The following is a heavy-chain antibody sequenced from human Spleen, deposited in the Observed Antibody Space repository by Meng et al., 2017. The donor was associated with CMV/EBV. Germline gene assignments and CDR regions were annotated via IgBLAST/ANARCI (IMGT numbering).Heavy chain of an antibody. CDR3: ARGGVVPAV. J-gene: IGHJ4*02. Sequence: GESLKISCAASGFTFSSYAMSWVRQAPGKGLEWVSAISGSGGSTYYADSVKGRFTISRDNSKNTLYLQMNSLRAGDTAVYYCARGGVVPAVWGQGTLVTVSS. CDR2: ISGSGGST. V-gene: IGHV3-23*01. D-gene: IGHD2-2*01. CDR1: GFTFSSYA.